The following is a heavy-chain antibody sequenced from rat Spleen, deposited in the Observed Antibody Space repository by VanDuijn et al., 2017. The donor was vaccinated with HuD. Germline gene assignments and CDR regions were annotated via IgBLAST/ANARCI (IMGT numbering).Heavy chain of an antibody. J-gene: IGHJ2*01. V-gene: IGHV3-3*01. Sequence: EVQLQESGPGLVKPSQSLSLTCSVTGYSITSNYWGWIRKFPGNKLEWMGYINSAGTTNYKPSLKSRISIARDTTKNQFFLQVNSVTTEDTATYYCARGGFFRYWGQGVMVTVSS. CDR3: ARGGFFRY. D-gene: IGHD1-6*01. CDR1: GYSITSNY. CDR2: INSAGTT.